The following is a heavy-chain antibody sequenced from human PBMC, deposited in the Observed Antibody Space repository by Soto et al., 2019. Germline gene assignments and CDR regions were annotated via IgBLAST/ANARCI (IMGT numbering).Heavy chain of an antibody. CDR2: ISGSGGST. J-gene: IGHJ5*02. V-gene: IGHV3-23*01. Sequence: GGSLRLSCAASGFTFSSYAMSWVRQAPGKGLEWVSAISGSGGSTYYADSVKGRFTISRDNSKNTLYLQMNSLRAEDTAVYYCAKFVVVVVAANDPSWFDPWGQGTLVTVSS. CDR3: AKFVVVVVAANDPSWFDP. CDR1: GFTFSSYA. D-gene: IGHD2-15*01.